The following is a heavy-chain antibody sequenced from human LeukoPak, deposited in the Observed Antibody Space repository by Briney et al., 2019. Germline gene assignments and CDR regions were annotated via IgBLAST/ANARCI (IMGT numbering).Heavy chain of an antibody. CDR3: EGTYYYDSSDDY. Sequence: GGSLRLPCAASGFTFRSYAMSWVRQAPGKGLEWVLAISGSGTSTYYADSVKGRFTISRDNSKNTLYLQMNSLRAEDTAVYYCEGTYYYDSSDDYWGEGTLATVSS. J-gene: IGHJ4*02. CDR1: GFTFRSYA. CDR2: ISGSGTST. V-gene: IGHV3-23*01. D-gene: IGHD3-22*01.